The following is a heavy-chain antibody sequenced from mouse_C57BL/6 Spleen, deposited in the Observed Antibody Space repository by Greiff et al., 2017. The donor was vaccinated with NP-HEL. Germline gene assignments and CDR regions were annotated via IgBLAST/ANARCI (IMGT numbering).Heavy chain of an antibody. J-gene: IGHJ3*01. CDR3: ARPFITTVGGFAY. CDR2: IYPGDGDT. V-gene: IGHV1-82*01. CDR1: GYAFSSSW. D-gene: IGHD1-1*01. Sequence: LQESGPELVKPGASVKISCKASGYAFSSSWMNWVKQRPGKGLEWIGRIYPGDGDTNYNGKFKGKATLTADKSSSTAYMQLSSLTSEDSAVYFCARPFITTVGGFAYWGQGTLVTVSA.